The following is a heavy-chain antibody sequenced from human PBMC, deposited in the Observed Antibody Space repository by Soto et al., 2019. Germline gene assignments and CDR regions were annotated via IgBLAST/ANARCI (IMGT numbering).Heavy chain of an antibody. CDR1: GFTFSSYA. Sequence: VQLVESGGGVVQPGRSLRLSCAASGFTFSSYAMHWVRQAPGKGLEWVAVISYDGSNKYYADSVKGRFTISRDNSKNTLYLQMNSLRAEDTAVYYCARDWEGNWNYASQDAFDIWGQGTMVTVSS. J-gene: IGHJ3*02. V-gene: IGHV3-30-3*01. D-gene: IGHD1-7*01. CDR3: ARDWEGNWNYASQDAFDI. CDR2: ISYDGSNK.